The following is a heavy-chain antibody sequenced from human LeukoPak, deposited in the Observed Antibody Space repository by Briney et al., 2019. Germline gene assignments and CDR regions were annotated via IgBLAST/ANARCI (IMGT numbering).Heavy chain of an antibody. Sequence: SETLSLTCTVSGGSISSYYWQWIRQPPGNRLEGIGYVYYSGSTDYNPSLKSRVTISVDTSKNQFSLKLPSVTAADTAVYYCARGEPRIARPGAPSFDLWGRGTLVTVSS. CDR1: GGSISSYY. CDR2: VYYSGST. D-gene: IGHD6-13*01. V-gene: IGHV4-59*01. J-gene: IGHJ2*01. CDR3: ARGEPRIARPGAPSFDL.